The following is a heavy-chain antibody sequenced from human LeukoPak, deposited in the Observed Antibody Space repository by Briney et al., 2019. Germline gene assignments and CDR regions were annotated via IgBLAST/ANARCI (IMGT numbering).Heavy chain of an antibody. CDR1: GFTFSSYG. CDR3: AKDRTPYGSGSYLFDY. J-gene: IGHJ4*02. CDR2: ISYEGSNK. D-gene: IGHD3-10*01. Sequence: GRSLTLSCAASGFTFSSYGMHWVRQAPGKGLEWVAVISYEGSNKYYGDSVKGRFTISRDNSKNTLYMQMNSMRAEDTAVYYCAKDRTPYGSGSYLFDYWGQGTLVTISS. V-gene: IGHV3-30*18.